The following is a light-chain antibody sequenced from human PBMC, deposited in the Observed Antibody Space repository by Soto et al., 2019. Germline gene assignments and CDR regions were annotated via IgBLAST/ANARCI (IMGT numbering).Light chain of an antibody. CDR2: DAS. V-gene: IGKV3-11*01. CDR3: QQRSSWPPYT. Sequence: VLTQSPAALSLSPGERATLSCRASQTVNTYLAWYQQKPGQAPRLLIYDASSRATGIPARFTGSGSGTDFTLTISSLEPEDFAVYYCQQRSSWPPYTFGQGTKVDIK. CDR1: QTVNTY. J-gene: IGKJ2*01.